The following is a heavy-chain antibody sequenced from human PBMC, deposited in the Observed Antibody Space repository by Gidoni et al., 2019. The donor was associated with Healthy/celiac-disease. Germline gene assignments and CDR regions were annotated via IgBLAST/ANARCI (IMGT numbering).Heavy chain of an antibody. CDR2: ISSSSSYI. J-gene: IGHJ5*02. CDR1: GFTFSSYS. Sequence: EVQLVESGGGLVKPGGSLRLSCADSGFTFSSYSMNWVRQAPGKGLEWVSSISSSSSYIYYADSVKGRFTISRDNAKNSLYLQMNSLRAEDTAVYYCARGLGYCSGGSCYYWFDPWGQGTLVTVSS. CDR3: ARGLGYCSGGSCYYWFDP. D-gene: IGHD2-15*01. V-gene: IGHV3-21*01.